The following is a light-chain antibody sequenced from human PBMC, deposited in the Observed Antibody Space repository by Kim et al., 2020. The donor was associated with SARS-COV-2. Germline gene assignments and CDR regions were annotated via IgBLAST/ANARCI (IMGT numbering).Light chain of an antibody. CDR3: QQSHTTPLLT. CDR1: QSISTY. V-gene: IGKV1-39*01. J-gene: IGKJ4*01. Sequence: DIQMTQSPSSLAASVGDRVTIACRASQSISTYLNWYQQKPGKAPKLLIYAASSLQSGVPSRFSGSGSGTDFTLTISSLQPEELATYYCQQSHTTPLLTFGGGTKVDIK. CDR2: AAS.